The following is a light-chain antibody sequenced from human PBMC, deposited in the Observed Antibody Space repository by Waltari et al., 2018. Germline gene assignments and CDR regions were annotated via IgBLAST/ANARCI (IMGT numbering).Light chain of an antibody. Sequence: GSNYGHWYQQLPGTAPKLLIYRNNQRPSGVPDRFPGSKAGTSASLAVSGLRSEDEADYYFATWDDRLSGPGVFGGGTKLTVL. CDR1: GSNY. CDR2: RNN. CDR3: ATWDDRLSGPGV. J-gene: IGLJ3*02. V-gene: IGLV1-47*01.